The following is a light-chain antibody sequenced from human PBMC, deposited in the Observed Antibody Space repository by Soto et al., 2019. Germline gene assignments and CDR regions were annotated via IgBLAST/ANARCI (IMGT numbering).Light chain of an antibody. CDR1: QSVSNN. V-gene: IGKV3-15*01. CDR2: DAS. Sequence: ILMTQSPATLSVSPGERATLSCRASQSVSNNLVWYQQKPGQAPRLLIYDASTRATGIPARFSGSGSGTEFTLTSSGLQSEDFAVYYCQQYNNWPPWTFGQGTKVEIK. J-gene: IGKJ1*01. CDR3: QQYNNWPPWT.